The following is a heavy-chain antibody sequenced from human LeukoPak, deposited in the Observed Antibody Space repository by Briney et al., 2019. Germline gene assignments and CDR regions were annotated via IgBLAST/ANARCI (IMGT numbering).Heavy chain of an antibody. CDR2: IYHSGST. CDR1: GYSITSGYY. CDR3: ARVLAYYMDV. J-gene: IGHJ6*03. Sequence: SETLSLTCTVSGYSITSGYYWGWIRQPPGKGLEWIGSIYHSGSTHYNPSLNSRVTMSVDTSKNQFSLKLSSVTAADTAVYYCARVLAYYMDVWGKGTTVTVSS. D-gene: IGHD3-3*01. V-gene: IGHV4-38-2*02.